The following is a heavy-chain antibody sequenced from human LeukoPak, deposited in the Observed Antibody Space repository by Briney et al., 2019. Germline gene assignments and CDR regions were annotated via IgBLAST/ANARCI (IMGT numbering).Heavy chain of an antibody. CDR2: ISGSGGST. Sequence: GGSLRLSCAASGFTFSSYAMSWVRQAPGKGLEWVSAISGSGGSTYYADSVKGRFTISRDNSKNTLYLQMNSLRAEDTAVYYCAKDGSSRDTAMVDELDYWGQGTLVTVSS. D-gene: IGHD5-18*01. CDR1: GFTFSSYA. CDR3: AKDGSSRDTAMVDELDY. V-gene: IGHV3-23*01. J-gene: IGHJ4*02.